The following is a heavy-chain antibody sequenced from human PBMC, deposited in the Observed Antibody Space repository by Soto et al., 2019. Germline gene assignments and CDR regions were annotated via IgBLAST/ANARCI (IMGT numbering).Heavy chain of an antibody. CDR3: AREHYTVVTLVYYYYYGMDV. D-gene: IGHD2-21*02. V-gene: IGHV4-59*05. CDR1: GDSVAGHY. J-gene: IGHJ6*02. CDR2: VYYSGNT. Sequence: SETLSLTCSFSGDSVAGHYLTWMRQSPEKGLEWIGSVYYSGNTYYNPSLKSRVTISVDTSKNQFSLELSSVTAADTAVYYCAREHYTVVTLVYYYYYGMDVWGQGTTVTVSS.